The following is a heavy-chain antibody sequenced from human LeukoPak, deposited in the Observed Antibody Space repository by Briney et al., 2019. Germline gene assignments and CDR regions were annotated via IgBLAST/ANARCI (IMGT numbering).Heavy chain of an antibody. CDR1: GFTVSSNY. Sequence: GGSLRLSCAASGFTVSSNYMSWVRQAPGKGLEWVSVIYSGGSTFYADPVKGRFTISRDNSKNTVYLQMDSLRAEDTAVYYCARALVIAALFDYWGQGTLVTVSS. V-gene: IGHV3-66*01. CDR2: IYSGGST. J-gene: IGHJ4*02. D-gene: IGHD2-15*01. CDR3: ARALVIAALFDY.